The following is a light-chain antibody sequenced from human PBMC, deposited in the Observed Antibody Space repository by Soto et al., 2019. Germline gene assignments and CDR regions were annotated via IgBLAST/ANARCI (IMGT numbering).Light chain of an antibody. Sequence: DIQMTQSPSTLYASVGHRVTITCXASQTISSWLAWYQQKPGKAPTLLIYDASTLERGVPSRFSGTGSGTEFTLSIDSLQPDDFATYYCQQYHTSSITFGQGTRLEIK. J-gene: IGKJ5*01. CDR3: QQYHTSSIT. V-gene: IGKV1-5*01. CDR2: DAS. CDR1: QTISSW.